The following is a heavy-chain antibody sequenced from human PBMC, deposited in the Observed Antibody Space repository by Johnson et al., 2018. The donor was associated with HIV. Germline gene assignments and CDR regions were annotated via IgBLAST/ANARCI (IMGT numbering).Heavy chain of an antibody. CDR3: AKDGERAVAAAFDI. V-gene: IGHV3-23*04. CDR1: GMTFSSYA. CDR2: ISSSGGST. J-gene: IGHJ3*02. Sequence: VQLVESGGDLVQPGGSLRLSCAASGMTFSSYAMSWVRQAPGKGLEWVAAISSSGGSTYYADSVKGRFTISRDNSKNTLSLQMNSLRAEDTAVYYCAKDGERAVAAAFDIWGQGKMVTVSS. D-gene: IGHD6-19*01.